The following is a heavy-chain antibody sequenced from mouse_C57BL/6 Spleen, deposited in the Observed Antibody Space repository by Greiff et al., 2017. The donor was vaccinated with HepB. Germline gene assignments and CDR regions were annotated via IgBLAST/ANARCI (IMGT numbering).Heavy chain of an antibody. J-gene: IGHJ2*01. V-gene: IGHV1-61*01. CDR2: IYPSDSET. CDR3: ARGDYFDY. Sequence: LQQPGAELVRPGSSVKLSCKASGYTFTSYWMDWVKQRPGQGLEWIGNIYPSDSETHYNQKFKDKATLTVDKSSSTAYMQLSSLTSEDSAVYYCARGDYFDYWGQGTTLTVSS. CDR1: GYTFTSYW.